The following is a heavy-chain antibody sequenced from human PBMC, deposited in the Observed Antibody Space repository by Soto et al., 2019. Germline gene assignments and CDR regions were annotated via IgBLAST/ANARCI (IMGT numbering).Heavy chain of an antibody. J-gene: IGHJ5*02. Sequence: QVQLQESGPGLVKPSQTLSLICTVSGGSISSRDSYWSWIRQSPGKGLEWIGYVFYSGSAYYNPSLKSRVTISVDTSKNQFSLTLKSVTSADTAMYFCARDRAGYKAYDAWGQGTLVTVAS. D-gene: IGHD5-12*01. CDR1: GGSISSRDSY. V-gene: IGHV4-30-4*01. CDR3: ARDRAGYKAYDA. CDR2: VFYSGSA.